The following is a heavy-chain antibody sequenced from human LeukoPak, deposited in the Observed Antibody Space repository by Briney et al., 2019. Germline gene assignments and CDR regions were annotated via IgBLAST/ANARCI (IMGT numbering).Heavy chain of an antibody. Sequence: PGGSPRLSCAASGFTFSSYAMNWVRQAPGKGLVWVSRIASDGSSTTYADSVKGRFSISRDNAKNTLYLQMNSLGVEDTAVYYCARGRPHGNDYWGQGTLVTVSS. CDR3: ARGRPHGNDY. J-gene: IGHJ4*02. CDR1: GFTFSSYA. D-gene: IGHD4-23*01. CDR2: IASDGSST. V-gene: IGHV3-74*01.